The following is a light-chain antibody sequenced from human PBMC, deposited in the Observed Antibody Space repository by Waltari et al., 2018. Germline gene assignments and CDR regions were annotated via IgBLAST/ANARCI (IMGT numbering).Light chain of an antibody. CDR3: QQYGGSPSYT. Sequence: EIVLTQSPGTLSLSPGESASLSCRASQSVSSNCLAWYQQKPGQSPRLVIYAASSRAAGVPDRFSGSGSGTDFTLTISRLEPEDFAVYYCQQYGGSPSYTFGQGTKLEIK. CDR1: QSVSSNC. V-gene: IGKV3-20*01. J-gene: IGKJ2*01. CDR2: AAS.